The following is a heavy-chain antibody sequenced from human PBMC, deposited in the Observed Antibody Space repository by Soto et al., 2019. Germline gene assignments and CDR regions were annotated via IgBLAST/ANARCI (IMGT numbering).Heavy chain of an antibody. CDR1: GFTFSSYS. CDR2: ISSSSSTI. V-gene: IGHV3-48*02. J-gene: IGHJ5*02. CDR3: AREGYDYVWGSYRYTLNWFDP. D-gene: IGHD3-16*02. Sequence: DVQLVESGGGLVQPGGSLRLSCAASGFTFSSYSMNWVRQAPGKGLEWVSYISSSSSTIYYADSVKGRFTISRDNAKNSLYLQMNSLRDEDTAVYYCAREGYDYVWGSYRYTLNWFDPWGQGTLVTVSS.